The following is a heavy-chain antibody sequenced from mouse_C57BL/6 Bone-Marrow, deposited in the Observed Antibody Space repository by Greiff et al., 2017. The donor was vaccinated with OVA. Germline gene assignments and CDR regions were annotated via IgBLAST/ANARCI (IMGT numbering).Heavy chain of an antibody. Sequence: EVMLVESGGGLVKPGGSLKLSCAASGFTFSDYGMHWVRQAPEKGLEWVAYISSGSSTIYYADTVKGRFTISRDNAKNTLFLQMTSLRSEDTAMYYCARLDGMDYWGQGTSVTVSS. V-gene: IGHV5-17*01. CDR2: ISSGSSTI. CDR3: ARLDGMDY. CDR1: GFTFSDYG. J-gene: IGHJ4*01.